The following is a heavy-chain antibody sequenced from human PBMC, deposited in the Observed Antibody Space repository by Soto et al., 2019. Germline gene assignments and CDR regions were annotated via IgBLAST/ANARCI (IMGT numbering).Heavy chain of an antibody. D-gene: IGHD6-19*01. J-gene: IGHJ4*02. CDR2: INGEATET. CDR1: GFTFSNYA. V-gene: IGHV3-74*01. Sequence: GGSLRLSCAASGFTFSNYAMHWVRQAPGKGLVWVARINGEATETAYADSVKGRFTISRDNTNNMFYLHMNSLRAEDTAVYYCARDSVADLNGWGQGTLVTVSS. CDR3: ARDSVADLNG.